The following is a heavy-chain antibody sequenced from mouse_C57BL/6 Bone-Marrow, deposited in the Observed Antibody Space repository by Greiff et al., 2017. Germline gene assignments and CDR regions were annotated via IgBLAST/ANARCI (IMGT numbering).Heavy chain of an antibody. Sequence: EVMLVESGGGLVKPGGSLKLSCAASGFTFSDYGMHWVRQAPEKGLEWVAYISSGSSTIYYADTVKGRFTISRDNAKNTLFLQMTSLRSEDTAMYYCARPRWLLLDYWGQGTTLTVSS. CDR2: ISSGSSTI. CDR1: GFTFSDYG. D-gene: IGHD2-3*01. J-gene: IGHJ2*01. CDR3: ARPRWLLLDY. V-gene: IGHV5-17*01.